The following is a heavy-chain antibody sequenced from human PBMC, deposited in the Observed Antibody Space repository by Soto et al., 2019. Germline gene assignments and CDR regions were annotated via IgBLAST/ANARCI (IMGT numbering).Heavy chain of an antibody. V-gene: IGHV4-39*01. CDR3: ARTTYDILTAFDY. J-gene: IGHJ4*02. CDR2: IYYSGST. D-gene: IGHD3-9*01. CDR1: GGSISSSSYY. Sequence: SETLSLTCTVSGGSISSSSYYWGWIRQPPGKGLEWIGSIYYSGSTYYNPSLKSRVTISVDTSKNQFSLKLSSVTAADTAAYYCARTTYDILTAFDYWGQGTLVT.